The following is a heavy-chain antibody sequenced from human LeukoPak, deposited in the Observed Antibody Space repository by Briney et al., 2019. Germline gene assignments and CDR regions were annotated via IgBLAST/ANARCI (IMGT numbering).Heavy chain of an antibody. Sequence: PGGSLRLSCAASGFTFSSYAMSWVRQAPGKGLEWVSAISGSGGSTYYADSVKGRFTISRDNSKNTLYLQMNSLRAEDTAVYYCAKRGKDCSSGSCYRGWFDPWGQGTLVTVSS. V-gene: IGHV3-23*01. J-gene: IGHJ5*02. CDR2: ISGSGGST. CDR3: AKRGKDCSSGSCYRGWFDP. D-gene: IGHD2-15*01. CDR1: GFTFSSYA.